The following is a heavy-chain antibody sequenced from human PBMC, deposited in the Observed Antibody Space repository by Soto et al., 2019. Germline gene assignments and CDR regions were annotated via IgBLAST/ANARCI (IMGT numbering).Heavy chain of an antibody. V-gene: IGHV4-59*01. CDR3: SREWGYYSDF. D-gene: IGHD3-16*01. CDR2: IYYSGST. Sequence: QVQLQASGPGLVKPSETLSLTCTVSGGSIRSYYWSWIRQPPGKGLEWIGYIYYSGSTNYNPSLKRRVTISVDTSKNQFSLKLSSVTAADTAVYYCSREWGYYSDFWGQGTLVTVSS. J-gene: IGHJ4*02. CDR1: GGSIRSYY.